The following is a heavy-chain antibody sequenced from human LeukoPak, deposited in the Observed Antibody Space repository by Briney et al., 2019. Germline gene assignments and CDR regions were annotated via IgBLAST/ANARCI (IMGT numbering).Heavy chain of an antibody. CDR1: GGSISSYY. CDR2: INHSGST. Sequence: PSETLSLTCTVSGGSISSYYWSWIRQPPGKGLEWIGEINHSGSTNYNPSLKSRVTISVDTSKNQFSLKLSSVTAADTAVYYCARETAARDAFDIWGQGTMVTVSS. D-gene: IGHD6-6*01. CDR3: ARETAARDAFDI. V-gene: IGHV4-34*01. J-gene: IGHJ3*02.